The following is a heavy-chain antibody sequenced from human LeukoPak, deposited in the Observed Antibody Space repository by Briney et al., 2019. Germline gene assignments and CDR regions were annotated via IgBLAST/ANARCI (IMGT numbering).Heavy chain of an antibody. CDR2: ISSSGSTI. J-gene: IGHJ5*02. D-gene: IGHD3-10*01. CDR1: GFTFSPYP. CDR3: ARWGVRRGTNWFDP. Sequence: PGGSLRLSCAASGFTFSPYPMHWVRQAPGKGLERVSYISSSGSTIYYADSVKGRFTISRDNAKNSLYLQMNSLRAEDTAVYYCARWGVRRGTNWFDPWGQGTLVTVSS. V-gene: IGHV3-48*04.